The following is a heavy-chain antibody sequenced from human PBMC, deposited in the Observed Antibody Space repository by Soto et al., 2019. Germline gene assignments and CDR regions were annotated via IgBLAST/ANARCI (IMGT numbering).Heavy chain of an antibody. J-gene: IGHJ5*02. D-gene: IGHD3-10*01. CDR2: MNPNSGNT. V-gene: IGHV1-8*01. Sequence: GASVKVSCKASGYTVTSYDINCVRQATGQVLEWMGWMNPNSGNTGYAQKFQGRVTMTRNTSISTAYMELSSLRSEDTAVYYCARVPPYYGSGSYYPQNWFDPWGQGTLVTSPQ. CDR3: ARVPPYYGSGSYYPQNWFDP. CDR1: GYTVTSYD.